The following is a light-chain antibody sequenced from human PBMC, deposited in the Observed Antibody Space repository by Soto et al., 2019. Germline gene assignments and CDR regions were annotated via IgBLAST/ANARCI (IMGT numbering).Light chain of an antibody. CDR3: QHYGISHFT. CDR1: QSVNNNH. Sequence: EIVLTQSPGTLSLSPGERATLSCRASQSVNNNHLVWYQQKIGQAPRLLIYGASSRATGIPDRFSGSGSGTDFTLTISRLEPEDFAVYYCQHYGISHFTFGP. V-gene: IGKV3-20*01. CDR2: GAS. J-gene: IGKJ3*01.